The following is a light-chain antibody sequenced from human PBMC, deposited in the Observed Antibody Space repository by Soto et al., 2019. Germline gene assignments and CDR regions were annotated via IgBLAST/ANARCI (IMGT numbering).Light chain of an antibody. Sequence: DIQMTQSPSSLSASVGDRVTIPCRASQTISRNLNWYQQKPGKAPKLLIYAASSLQSGVPSRFSGSGSGTDFALAISSLQPEEFATYYCQQSDSIPITFGQGTRLEIK. V-gene: IGKV1-39*01. CDR1: QTISRN. J-gene: IGKJ5*01. CDR3: QQSDSIPIT. CDR2: AAS.